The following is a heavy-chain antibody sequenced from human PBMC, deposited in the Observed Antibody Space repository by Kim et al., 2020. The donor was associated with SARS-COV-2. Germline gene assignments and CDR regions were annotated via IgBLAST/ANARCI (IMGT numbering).Heavy chain of an antibody. J-gene: IGHJ6*02. V-gene: IGHV3-74*01. Sequence: GGSLRLSCAASGFTFSSYWMHWVRQAPGKGLVWVSRINRDGSSTSYVDSVRGRFTISRDNAKNTLYLQMNSLRVEDTAVYYCARDSYYGMDVWGQGTTVTVSS. CDR1: GFTFSSYW. CDR2: INRDGSST. CDR3: ARDSYYGMDV.